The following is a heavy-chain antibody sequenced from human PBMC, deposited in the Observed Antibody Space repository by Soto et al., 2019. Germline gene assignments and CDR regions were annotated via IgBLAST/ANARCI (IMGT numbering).Heavy chain of an antibody. CDR3: ARKMTTVTTYLDY. V-gene: IGHV3-30-3*01. J-gene: IGHJ4*02. Sequence: QVQLVESGGGVVEPGRSLRLSCAAAGFTVSSYAMHRVRQAPGKWLEWEADISYDGSNKYYADAVKCRFTISRDNSKNTLYLQINSLRAEDTAVYYCARKMTTVTTYLDYWCQGTLVTVSS. CDR2: ISYDGSNK. CDR1: GFTVSSYA. D-gene: IGHD4-4*01.